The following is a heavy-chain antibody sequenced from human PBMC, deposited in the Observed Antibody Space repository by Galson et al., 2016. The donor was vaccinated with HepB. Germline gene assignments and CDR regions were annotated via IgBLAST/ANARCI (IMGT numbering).Heavy chain of an antibody. V-gene: IGHV1-69*13. CDR3: ARDRYSSGRYFAFEI. J-gene: IGHJ3*02. Sequence: SVKVSCKASGATFSRYAISWIRQAPGQGLEWMGGIIPVIGTPDYAPKFEGRVTITADESTNTAYMDLGSLRFEDTAVYYCARDRYSSGRYFAFEIWGQGTMVTVST. D-gene: IGHD6-19*01. CDR2: IIPVIGTP. CDR1: GATFSRYA.